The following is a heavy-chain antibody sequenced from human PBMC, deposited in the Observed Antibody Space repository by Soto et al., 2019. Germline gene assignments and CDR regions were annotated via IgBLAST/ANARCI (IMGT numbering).Heavy chain of an antibody. D-gene: IGHD5-12*01. CDR1: GYTFTSYD. V-gene: IGHV1-8*01. J-gene: IGHJ4*02. Sequence: ASVKVSCKASGYTFTSYDINWVRQATGQGLGWMGWMNPNSGNTGYAQKFQGRVTMTRNTSISTAYMELSSLRSEDTAVYYCAKDGAPDVEMATIFFDYWGQGTLVTVSS. CDR2: MNPNSGNT. CDR3: AKDGAPDVEMATIFFDY.